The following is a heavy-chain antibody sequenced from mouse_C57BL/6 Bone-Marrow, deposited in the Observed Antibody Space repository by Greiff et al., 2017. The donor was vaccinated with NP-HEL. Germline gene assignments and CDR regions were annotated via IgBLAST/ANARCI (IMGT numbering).Heavy chain of an antibody. J-gene: IGHJ2*01. CDR2: IDPSDSYT. V-gene: IGHV1-50*01. Sequence: QVQLKQSGAELVKPGASVKLSCKASGYTFTSYWMQWVKQRPGQGLEWIGEIDPSDSYTNYNQKFKGKATLTVDTSSSTAYMQLSSLTSEDSAVYYCARPYYFDYWGQGTTLTVSS. CDR1: GYTFTSYW. CDR3: ARPYYFDY.